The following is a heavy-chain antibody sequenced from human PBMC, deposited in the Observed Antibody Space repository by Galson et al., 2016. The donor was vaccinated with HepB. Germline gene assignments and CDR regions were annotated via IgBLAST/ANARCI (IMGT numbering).Heavy chain of an antibody. D-gene: IGHD2-2*02. J-gene: IGHJ6*02. CDR1: GFTFSWYD. CDR3: VRGWPISTAIV. V-gene: IGHV3-13*04. CDR2: IGTAGDT. Sequence: SLRLSCAGSGFTFSWYDLHWVRQPIGKGLEWVSGIGTAGDTYYLDSVKGRFTISRENAKNSFYLQMDSLRVRDTAVYYCVRGWPISTAIVWGQGTTVTVSS.